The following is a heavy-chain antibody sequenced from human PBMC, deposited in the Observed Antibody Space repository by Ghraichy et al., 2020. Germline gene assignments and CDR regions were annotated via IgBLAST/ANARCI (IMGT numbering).Heavy chain of an antibody. V-gene: IGHV3-30-3*01. CDR2: ISYDGSNK. CDR3: ARDRESRGWSEGYYFDY. D-gene: IGHD6-19*01. Sequence: GGSLRLSCAASGFTFSSYAMHWVRQAPGKGLEWVAVISYDGSNKYYADSVKGRFTISRDNSKNTLYLQMNSLRREDTAVYYCARDRESRGWSEGYYFDYWGQGTLVTSSS. J-gene: IGHJ4*02. CDR1: GFTFSSYA.